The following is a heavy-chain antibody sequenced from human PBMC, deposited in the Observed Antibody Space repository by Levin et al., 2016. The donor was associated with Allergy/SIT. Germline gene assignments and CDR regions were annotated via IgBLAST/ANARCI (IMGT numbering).Heavy chain of an antibody. D-gene: IGHD3-22*01. CDR2: INGDGSII. Sequence: WIRQPPGKGLVWVSRINGDGSIIDYADSVKGRFTISRDNAKNTLYLQMNSLRAEDTAVYYCARAYYYDSSVGWWGQGTLVTVSS. V-gene: IGHV3-74*01. J-gene: IGHJ4*02. CDR3: ARAYYYDSSVGW.